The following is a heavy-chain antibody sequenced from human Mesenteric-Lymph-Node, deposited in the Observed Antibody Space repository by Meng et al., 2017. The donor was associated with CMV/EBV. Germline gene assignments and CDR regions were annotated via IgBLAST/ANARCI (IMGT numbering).Heavy chain of an antibody. Sequence: YYWSWIRQPPGTGLEWIGYIYYSGSTYYNPSLKSRVTISVDTSKNQFSLKLSSVTAADTAVYYCARDGLSCSSTSCYTHYYYGMDVWGQGTTVTVSS. J-gene: IGHJ6*02. CDR1: YY. CDR3: ARDGLSCSSTSCYTHYYYGMDV. D-gene: IGHD2-2*02. V-gene: IGHV4-30-4*08. CDR2: IYYSGST.